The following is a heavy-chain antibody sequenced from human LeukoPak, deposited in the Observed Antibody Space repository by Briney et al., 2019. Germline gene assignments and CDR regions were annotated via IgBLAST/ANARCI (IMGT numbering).Heavy chain of an antibody. J-gene: IGHJ4*02. CDR2: IRYDGSNK. V-gene: IGHV3-30*02. D-gene: IGHD3-10*01. CDR3: AKNYYGSGSYYKGPRTYIDY. CDR1: GFTFSSYG. Sequence: SRGSLRLSCAASGFTFSSYGMHWVRQAPGKGLEWVAFIRYDGSNKYYADSVKGRFTISRDNSKNTLYLQMNSLRAEDTAVYYCAKNYYGSGSYYKGPRTYIDYWGQGTLVTVSS.